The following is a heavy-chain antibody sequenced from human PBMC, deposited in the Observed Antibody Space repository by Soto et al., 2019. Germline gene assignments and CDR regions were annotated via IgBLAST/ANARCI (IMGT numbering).Heavy chain of an antibody. D-gene: IGHD2-15*01. Sequence: GGSLRLSCAASGFTFSSYAMHWVRQAPGKGLEWVSVIYSGGSTYFADSVKDRFSISRDNSKNTLHLQMNSLRAEDTAVYYCAREGRPWGQGTLVTVSS. CDR1: GFTFSSYA. CDR3: AREGRP. CDR2: IYSGGST. J-gene: IGHJ5*02. V-gene: IGHV3-66*01.